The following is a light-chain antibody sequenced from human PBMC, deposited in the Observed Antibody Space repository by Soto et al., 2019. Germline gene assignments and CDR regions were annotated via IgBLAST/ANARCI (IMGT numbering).Light chain of an antibody. J-gene: IGKJ4*01. Sequence: ESVLTQSPATLSLSPGERATLCCGASQSVSSSCLAWYQQKPGLAPRLLIYDASSRATGIPDRFSGSGSGTDFTLTISRLEPEDFAVYYCQQYGSSSLTFGGGTKV. CDR3: QQYGSSSLT. CDR2: DAS. V-gene: IGKV3D-20*01. CDR1: QSVSSSC.